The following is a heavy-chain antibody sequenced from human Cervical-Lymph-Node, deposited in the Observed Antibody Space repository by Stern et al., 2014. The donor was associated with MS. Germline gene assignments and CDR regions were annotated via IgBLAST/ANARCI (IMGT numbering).Heavy chain of an antibody. CDR2: IYPGDSDT. V-gene: IGHV5-51*01. D-gene: IGHD3-22*01. Sequence: EVQLLESGAEVKKPGESLKISCKGSGYSFTNYWIGWVRQMPGKGLEWMGIIYPGDSDTRYSPSFQGQVTISADKSISTAYLQWSSLKASDTAMYYCTRQITPYYYDSSGYQYYFDYWGQGTLVTVSS. CDR3: TRQITPYYYDSSGYQYYFDY. J-gene: IGHJ4*02. CDR1: GYSFTNYW.